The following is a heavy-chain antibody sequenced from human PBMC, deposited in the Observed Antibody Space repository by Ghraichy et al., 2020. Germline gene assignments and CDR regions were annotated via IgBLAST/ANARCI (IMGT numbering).Heavy chain of an antibody. J-gene: IGHJ4*02. CDR2: IYYSGST. CDR3: ARMSILPGIVGATITFDY. V-gene: IGHV4-59*01. D-gene: IGHD1-26*01. CDR1: GGSISSYY. Sequence: SETLSLTCTVSGGSISSYYWSWIRQPPGKGLEWIGYIYYSGSTNYNPSLKSRVTISVDTSKNQFSLKLSSVTAADTAVYYCARMSILPGIVGATITFDYWGQGTLVTVSS.